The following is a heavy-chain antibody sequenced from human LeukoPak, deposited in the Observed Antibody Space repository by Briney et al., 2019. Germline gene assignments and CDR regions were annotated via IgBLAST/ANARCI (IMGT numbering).Heavy chain of an antibody. CDR2: SIHILGKA. CDR3: ARDRNYYDSSFDY. J-gene: IGHJ4*02. V-gene: IGHV1-69*05. D-gene: IGHD3-22*01. CDR1: GGTFSSYS. Sequence: SVKLSCKASGGTFSSYSISWVRQAPAQGLEWMGSSIHILGKANYEQKLQGRVTITTDESTSTAYMELSSLRSEDTAVYYCARDRNYYDSSFDYWGQGTLVTVSS.